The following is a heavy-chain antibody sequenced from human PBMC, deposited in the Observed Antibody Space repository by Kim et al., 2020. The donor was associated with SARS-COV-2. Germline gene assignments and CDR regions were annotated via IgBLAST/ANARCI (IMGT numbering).Heavy chain of an antibody. J-gene: IGHJ4*02. D-gene: IGHD2-21*02. V-gene: IGHV3-30*01. CDR3: ARDGEDIVVVTAISYYFDY. Sequence: GRFTISRDNSKNTLYLQMNSLRAEDTAVYYCARDGEDIVVVTAISYYFDYWGQGTLVTVSS.